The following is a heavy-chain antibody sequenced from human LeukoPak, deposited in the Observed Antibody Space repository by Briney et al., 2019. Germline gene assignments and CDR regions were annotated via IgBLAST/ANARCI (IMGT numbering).Heavy chain of an antibody. D-gene: IGHD3-3*01. Sequence: GGSLRLSCAASGFTFSSYAMHWVRQAPGKGLEWVAVISYDGSNRYYADSVKGRFTISRDNSKNTLYLQMNSLRAEDTAVYYCARGSGYYTPGVIDYWGQGTLVTVSS. CDR1: GFTFSSYA. CDR3: ARGSGYYTPGVIDY. CDR2: ISYDGSNR. J-gene: IGHJ4*02. V-gene: IGHV3-30-3*01.